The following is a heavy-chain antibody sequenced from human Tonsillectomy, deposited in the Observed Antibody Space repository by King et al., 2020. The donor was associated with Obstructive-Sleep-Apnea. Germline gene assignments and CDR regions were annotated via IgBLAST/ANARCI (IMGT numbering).Heavy chain of an antibody. D-gene: IGHD1-7*01. CDR2: IWYDGSNK. V-gene: IGHV3-30*02. CDR1: GFSFINYG. CDR3: AKDRALARGTWVNPFDY. J-gene: IGHJ4*02. Sequence: VQLVESGGGVVQPGGSLRLSFAASGFSFINYGMHWVRQAPGKGLEWVAFIWYDGSNKYYADTVKGGFTNSRDNSQNTLYLQMNSLGAEDTAMYYCAKDRALARGTWVNPFDYWGQGALVTVAS.